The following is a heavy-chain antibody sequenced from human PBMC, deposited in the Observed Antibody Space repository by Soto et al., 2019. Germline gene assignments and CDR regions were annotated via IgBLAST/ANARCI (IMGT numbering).Heavy chain of an antibody. D-gene: IGHD3-3*01. Sequence: EVQLLESGGGLVQPGGSLRLSCGASGFTFSDNAMPWVRQAPGKGLEWVSGIGDDGDSTYYADSMKGRFTICSDNSKNALFLNMSSLGADDEDVYYFADPPSTALNGDLDVCGEGSSFPASP. CDR3: ADPPSTALNGDLDV. J-gene: IGHJ6*04. CDR2: IGDDGDST. CDR1: GFTFSDNA. V-gene: IGHV3-23*01.